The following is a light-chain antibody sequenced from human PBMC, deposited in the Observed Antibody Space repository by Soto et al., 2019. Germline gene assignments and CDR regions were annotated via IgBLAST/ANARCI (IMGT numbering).Light chain of an antibody. CDR1: QSVSSR. Sequence: IALTQSPGTLSLSPGERATLSCRASQSVSSRLAWYQQKPGQAPRLLIYDASNRATAIPARFSGSGSGTDFTLTISSLEPEDFAVYYCQQRGNWPLTFGGGTKVDIK. CDR3: QQRGNWPLT. J-gene: IGKJ4*01. V-gene: IGKV3-11*01. CDR2: DAS.